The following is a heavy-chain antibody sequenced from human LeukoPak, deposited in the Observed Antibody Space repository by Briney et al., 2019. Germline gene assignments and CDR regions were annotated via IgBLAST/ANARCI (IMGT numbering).Heavy chain of an antibody. J-gene: IGHJ4*02. V-gene: IGHV3-7*01. CDR2: IKQDGTDK. D-gene: IGHD3-22*01. CDR3: AREKLDSRGYVDY. CDR1: GFTFSTYW. Sequence: GGSLRLSCAGSGFTFSTYWMSWVRQAPGKGLDWVANIKQDGTDKYYVDSVKGRFTISRDNAKNSLYLQMNSLRAEDTAVYYCAREKLDSRGYVDYWGQGTLVTVSS.